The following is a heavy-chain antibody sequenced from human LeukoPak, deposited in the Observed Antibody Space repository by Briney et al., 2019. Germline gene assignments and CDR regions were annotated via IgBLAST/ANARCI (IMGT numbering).Heavy chain of an antibody. J-gene: IGHJ6*02. CDR1: GFTFSSYE. D-gene: IGHD3-16*01. V-gene: IGHV3-48*03. CDR3: ARWGVHLLSAHYCYDMVV. Sequence: GGSLRLSRAASGFTFSSYEMSWVRQAPGKGLEWVSYISSSGSSIYYADSVKGRFTISRDNAKNSLYLQMNSLRAEDTAVYYCARWGVHLLSAHYCYDMVVWGRGTTVTASS. CDR2: ISSSGSSI.